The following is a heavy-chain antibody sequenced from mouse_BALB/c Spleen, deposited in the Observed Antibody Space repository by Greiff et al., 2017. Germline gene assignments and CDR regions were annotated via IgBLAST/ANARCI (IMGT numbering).Heavy chain of an antibody. CDR3: TREGELLTRAMDY. CDR1: GFTFSSYA. CDR2: ISSGGSYT. V-gene: IGHV5-9-4*01. Sequence: EVKLVESGGGLVKPGGSLKLSCAASGFTFSSYAMSWVRQSPEKRLEWVAEISSGGSYTYYPDTVTGRFTISRDNAKNTLYLEMSSLKSEDTAMYYCTREGELLTRAMDYWGQGTSVTVSS. J-gene: IGHJ4*01.